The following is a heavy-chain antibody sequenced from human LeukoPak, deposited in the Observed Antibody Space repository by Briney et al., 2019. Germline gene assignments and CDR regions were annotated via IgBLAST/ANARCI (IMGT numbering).Heavy chain of an antibody. D-gene: IGHD2-8*01. CDR3: ARSRGYCTNGVCYREFDY. V-gene: IGHV1-2*02. CDR2: INPNSGGP. CDR1: GYTFTGYF. Sequence: ASVKVSCTASGYTFTGYFMHWVRQAPGQGLEWMGWINPNSGGPNYAQKFQGRVTMTRDTSISTAYMDLSGLRSDDTAVYYCARSRGYCTNGVCYREFDYWGQGTLVTVSS. J-gene: IGHJ4*02.